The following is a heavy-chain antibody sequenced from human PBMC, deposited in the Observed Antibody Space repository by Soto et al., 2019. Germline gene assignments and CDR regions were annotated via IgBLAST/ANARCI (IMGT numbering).Heavy chain of an antibody. J-gene: IGHJ3*02. Sequence: GGSLRLSCAASGFTASSNHMSWVRQAPGKGLEWVSIIYSGGSTYYADSVKGRFTISRDNSKNTLYLQMNSLRAEDTAVYYCARGGALPRAFDIWGQGTMVTVSS. CDR2: IYSGGST. CDR1: GFTASSNH. D-gene: IGHD1-26*01. V-gene: IGHV3-53*01. CDR3: ARGGALPRAFDI.